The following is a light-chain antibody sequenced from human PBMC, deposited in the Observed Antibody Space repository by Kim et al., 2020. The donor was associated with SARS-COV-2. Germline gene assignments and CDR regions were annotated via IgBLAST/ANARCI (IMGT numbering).Light chain of an antibody. Sequence: LSVSPGERATLSCRASQSVNRNLAWYQQKPGQAPRLLIYGASTRATGIPARFSGSGSGTEFTLTISSLQSEDSAVYYCQQYSNWPTFGPGTKLEIK. CDR1: QSVNRN. CDR3: QQYSNWPT. J-gene: IGKJ2*01. CDR2: GAS. V-gene: IGKV3-15*01.